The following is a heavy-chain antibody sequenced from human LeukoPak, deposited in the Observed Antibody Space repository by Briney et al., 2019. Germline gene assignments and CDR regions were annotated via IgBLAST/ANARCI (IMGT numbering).Heavy chain of an antibody. D-gene: IGHD5-24*01. CDR2: IKQDGSEK. Sequence: GGSLRLSRAASGFTFSSYWMSWVRQAPGKGLEWVANIKQDGSEKYYVDSVKGLFTISRDNAKNSLYLQMNSLRAEDTAVYYCARDGYNPDAFDYWGQGTLVTVSS. J-gene: IGHJ4*02. V-gene: IGHV3-7*01. CDR3: ARDGYNPDAFDY. CDR1: GFTFSSYW.